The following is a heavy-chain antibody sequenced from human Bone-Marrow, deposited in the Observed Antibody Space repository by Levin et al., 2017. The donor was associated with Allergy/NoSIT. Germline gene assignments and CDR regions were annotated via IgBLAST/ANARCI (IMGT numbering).Heavy chain of an antibody. J-gene: IGHJ3*02. CDR3: SCHEAGQGGAFDI. D-gene: IGHD3-16*01. Sequence: AGGSLRLSCAASGFTFSSYAMHWVRQAPGKGLEWVAVISYDGSNKYYADSVKGRFTISRDNSKNTLYLQMNSLRAEDTAVYYCSCHEAGQGGAFDIWGQGTMVTVSS. CDR2: ISYDGSNK. CDR1: GFTFSSYA. V-gene: IGHV3-30-3*01.